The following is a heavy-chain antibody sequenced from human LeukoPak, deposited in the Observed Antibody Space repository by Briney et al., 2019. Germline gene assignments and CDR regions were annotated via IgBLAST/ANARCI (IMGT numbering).Heavy chain of an antibody. Sequence: PGGSLRLSCAASGFTFSSYGMHWVRQAPGKGLEWVAVIWYDGSNKYYEDSVKGRFTISRDNSKNTLYLQMNSLRAEDTAVYYCARDLGGGVVAYFDYWGQGTLVTVSS. J-gene: IGHJ4*02. CDR2: IWYDGSNK. CDR1: GFTFSSYG. D-gene: IGHD1-26*01. CDR3: ARDLGGGVVAYFDY. V-gene: IGHV3-33*01.